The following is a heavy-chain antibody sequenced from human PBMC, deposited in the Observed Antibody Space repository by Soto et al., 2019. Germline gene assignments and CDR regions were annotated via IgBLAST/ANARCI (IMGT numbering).Heavy chain of an antibody. CDR2: VCDRGTT. V-gene: IGHV4-39*01. CDR3: ARQSEHSSSTFFDS. CDR1: GDSIDTSSYC. D-gene: IGHD3-22*01. Sequence: QLQLQASGQGLVKPSETLSLTCTGSGDSIDTSSYCWGWIRQPPGKGLEWIGSVCDRGTTYYNPSLKSLLTIPVDTSKRQFSLKLSSVTAPDTAVFYCARQSEHSSSTFFDSWGQGTLGTVAS. J-gene: IGHJ4*02.